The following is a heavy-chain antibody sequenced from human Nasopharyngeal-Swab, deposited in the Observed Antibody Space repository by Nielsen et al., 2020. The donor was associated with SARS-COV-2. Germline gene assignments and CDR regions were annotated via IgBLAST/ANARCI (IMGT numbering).Heavy chain of an antibody. D-gene: IGHD2-21*02. CDR3: ARDRVTFMDV. CDR1: GFTFSDYY. J-gene: IGHJ6*02. CDR2: ISSNSSTI. Sequence: GEPLKISYAASGFTFSDYYMSWIRQAPGKGLEWVSYISSNSSTIYYADSVKGRFTISRDNAKNSLYLQMNSLRDEDTAVYYCARDRVTFMDVWGQGTTVTVSS. V-gene: IGHV3-11*04.